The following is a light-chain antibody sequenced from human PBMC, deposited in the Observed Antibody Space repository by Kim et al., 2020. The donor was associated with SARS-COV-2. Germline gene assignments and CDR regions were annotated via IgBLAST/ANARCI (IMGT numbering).Light chain of an antibody. CDR3: QQYNNWLSLT. J-gene: IGKJ4*01. V-gene: IGKV3D-15*01. CDR2: RAS. CDR1: QSVSSN. Sequence: SPGETATLYRRASQSVSSNLAWYQQKPGQAPRLLIYRASTRATGIPARFSGSGSGTEFTLTISSLQSEDVAVYYCQQYNNWLSLTFGGGTKVDIK.